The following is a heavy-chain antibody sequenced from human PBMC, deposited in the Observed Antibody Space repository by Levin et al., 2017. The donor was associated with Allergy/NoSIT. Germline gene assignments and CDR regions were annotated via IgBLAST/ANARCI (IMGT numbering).Heavy chain of an antibody. J-gene: IGHJ4*02. CDR3: ARGGRLENVVLSHHLDS. D-gene: IGHD4/OR15-4a*01. CDR2: IYSSGTT. Sequence: SETLSLTCTVSGGSITSHYWNWIRQPPGKGLEWIGYIYSSGTTNYNPSLESRVSMSVDTSKNQFSLWLNSVTAADTAVYFCARGGRLENVVLSHHLDSWGQGTLVSVSS. CDR1: GGSITSHY. V-gene: IGHV4-59*11.